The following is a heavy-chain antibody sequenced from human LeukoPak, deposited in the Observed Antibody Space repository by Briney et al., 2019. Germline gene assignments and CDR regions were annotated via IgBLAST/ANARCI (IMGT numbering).Heavy chain of an antibody. D-gene: IGHD3-22*01. J-gene: IGHJ4*02. CDR3: ASRYYYDSSGYV. CDR2: IYYSGST. CDR1: GGSISSGDYY. V-gene: IGHV4-30-4*01. Sequence: SETLSLTCTVSGGSISSGDYYWSWIRQPPGKRLEWIGYIYYSGSTYYNPSLKSRVTISVDTSKNQFSLKLSSVTAADTAVYYCASRYYYDSSGYVWGQGTLVTVSS.